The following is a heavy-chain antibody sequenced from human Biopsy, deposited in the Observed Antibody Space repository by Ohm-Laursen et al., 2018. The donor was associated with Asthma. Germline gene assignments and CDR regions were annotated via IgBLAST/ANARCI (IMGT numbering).Heavy chain of an antibody. D-gene: IGHD5-24*01. Sequence: SQTLSLTCTVSGGSISSGGYYWSWIRQHPGKGLEWIGYIYYSGSTHYNPSLKSRVTISVDTSKNQFSLKLSSVTAADTAVYYCARGPPVDREDWGQGTLGTVSS. V-gene: IGHV4-31*03. CDR3: ARGPPVDRED. J-gene: IGHJ4*02. CDR1: GGSISSGGYY. CDR2: IYYSGST.